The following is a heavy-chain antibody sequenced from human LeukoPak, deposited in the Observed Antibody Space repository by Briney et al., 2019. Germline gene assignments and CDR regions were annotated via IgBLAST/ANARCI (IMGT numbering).Heavy chain of an antibody. Sequence: SETLSLTCAVYGGSFSGYYWSWIRQPPGKGLEWIGEINHSGSTNYNPSLKSRVTISVDTSKNQFSLKLSSVTAADTAVYYCARGGGSWFEYWGQGTLVTVSS. CDR1: GGSFSGYY. D-gene: IGHD3-16*01. CDR2: INHSGST. CDR3: ARGGGSWFEY. J-gene: IGHJ5*01. V-gene: IGHV4-34*01.